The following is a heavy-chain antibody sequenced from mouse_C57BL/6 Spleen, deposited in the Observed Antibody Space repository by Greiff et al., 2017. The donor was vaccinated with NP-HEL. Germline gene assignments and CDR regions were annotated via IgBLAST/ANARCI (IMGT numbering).Heavy chain of an antibody. D-gene: IGHD1-1*02. CDR3: ARDEDYRGFAY. Sequence: VQLQQSGAELVRPGSSVKLSCKASGYTFTSYWMHWVKQRPIQGLEWIGNIDPSDSETHYNQKFKDKATLTVDKSSSTAYMQLSSLTSEDSAVYYCARDEDYRGFAYWGQGTLVTVSA. CDR2: IDPSDSET. V-gene: IGHV1-52*01. J-gene: IGHJ3*01. CDR1: GYTFTSYW.